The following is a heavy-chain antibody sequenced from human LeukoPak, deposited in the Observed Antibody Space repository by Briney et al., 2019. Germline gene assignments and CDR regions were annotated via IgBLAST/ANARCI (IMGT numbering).Heavy chain of an antibody. CDR1: GFTVSSNY. Sequence: SGGSLRLSCAASGFTVSSNYMSWVRQAPGKGLEWVSVIYSGGSTYYADSVKGRFTISRHNSKNTLYLQMNSLRAEDTAVYYCAKGGRNYYDSSSCFDYWGQGTLVTVSS. V-gene: IGHV3-53*01. D-gene: IGHD3-22*01. J-gene: IGHJ4*02. CDR2: IYSGGST. CDR3: AKGGRNYYDSSSCFDY.